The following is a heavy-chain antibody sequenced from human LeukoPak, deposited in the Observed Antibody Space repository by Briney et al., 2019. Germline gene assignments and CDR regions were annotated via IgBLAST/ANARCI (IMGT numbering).Heavy chain of an antibody. CDR1: GGTFSSYA. V-gene: IGHV1-69*04. Sequence: SVKVSCKASGGTFSSYAISWVRQAPGHGLEWMGRIIPILGIANYAQKFQGRVTITADKSTSTAYMELSSLRSEDTAVYYCARAMSGDYVGYYYYYGMDVWGQGTTVTVSS. J-gene: IGHJ6*02. CDR3: ARAMSGDYVGYYYYYGMDV. CDR2: IIPILGIA. D-gene: IGHD4-17*01.